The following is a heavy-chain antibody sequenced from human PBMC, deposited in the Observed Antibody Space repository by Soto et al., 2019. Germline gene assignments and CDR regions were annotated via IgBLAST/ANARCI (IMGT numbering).Heavy chain of an antibody. V-gene: IGHV1-2*04. D-gene: IGHD3-22*01. CDR1: GYTFTGYY. Sequence: ASVKVSCKASGYTFTGYYMHWVRQAPVQGLEWMGWINPNSGGTNYAQKFQGWVTMTRDTSIGTAYMELSRLRSDDTAVHYCARDRRYYDSSGQYYYYYGMDVWGQGTTVTVSS. CDR3: ARDRRYYDSSGQYYYYYGMDV. CDR2: INPNSGGT. J-gene: IGHJ6*02.